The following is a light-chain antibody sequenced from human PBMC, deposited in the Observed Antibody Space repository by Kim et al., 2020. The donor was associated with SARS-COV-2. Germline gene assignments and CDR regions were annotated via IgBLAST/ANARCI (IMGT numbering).Light chain of an antibody. CDR1: QDISIA. V-gene: IGKV1-13*02. J-gene: IGKJ4*01. CDR3: QQFNTYPLT. CDR2: DAS. Sequence: AIPLTQSPSSLSASIGDRVTLTCRASQDISIALAWYQQKPGNPPKLLIFDASSLESGVPSRFSGSGSGTHFTLTISSLQAEDFATYYCQQFNTYPLTFGGGTKVDIK.